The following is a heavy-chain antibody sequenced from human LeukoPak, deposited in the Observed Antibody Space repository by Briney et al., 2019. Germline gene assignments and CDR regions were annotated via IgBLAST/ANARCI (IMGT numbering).Heavy chain of an antibody. J-gene: IGHJ4*02. CDR3: AREYCSSTSCYEMYDY. CDR1: GGSISSYY. Sequence: SETLSLTCTVSGGSISSYYWSWIRQPAGKGLEWIGRIYTSGSTNYNPSLKSRVTMSVDTSKNQFSLKLSSVTAADTAVYYCAREYCSSTSCYEMYDYWGQGTLVTVSS. D-gene: IGHD2-2*01. V-gene: IGHV4-4*07. CDR2: IYTSGST.